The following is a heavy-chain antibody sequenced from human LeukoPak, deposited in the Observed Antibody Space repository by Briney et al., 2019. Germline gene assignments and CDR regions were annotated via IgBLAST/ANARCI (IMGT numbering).Heavy chain of an antibody. CDR2: MYTGGST. Sequence: GGSLRLSCAASGFSDSSNYMSWVRQAPGKGLEWVSVMYTGGSTYYADSVKGRFTISRDNSKNTLYLQMNSLRAEDTALYYCARAPFYYDSSGYPYFDGWGQGTLVTVSS. V-gene: IGHV3-53*01. D-gene: IGHD3-22*01. CDR1: GFSDSSNY. J-gene: IGHJ4*02. CDR3: ARAPFYYDSSGYPYFDG.